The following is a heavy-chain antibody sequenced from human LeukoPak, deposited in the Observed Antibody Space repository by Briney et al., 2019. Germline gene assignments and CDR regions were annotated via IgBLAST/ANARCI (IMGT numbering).Heavy chain of an antibody. CDR1: GFTFSSYW. Sequence: GGSLRLSCAASGFTFSSYWMSWVRQAPGKGLEWVANIKQDGSEKDYVDSVKGRFTISRDNAKNSLYLQTDSLRAEDTAVYYCARALGWLPENYWGQGTLVTVSS. J-gene: IGHJ4*02. CDR2: IKQDGSEK. CDR3: ARALGWLPENY. V-gene: IGHV3-7*01. D-gene: IGHD5-24*01.